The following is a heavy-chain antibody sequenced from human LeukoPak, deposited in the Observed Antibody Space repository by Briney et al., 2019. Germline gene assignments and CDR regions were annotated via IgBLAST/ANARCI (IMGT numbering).Heavy chain of an antibody. CDR1: GFTFSSYS. CDR3: AKDAERSYCSSTSCYRGADY. D-gene: IGHD2-2*02. CDR2: IDTSSSFI. J-gene: IGHJ4*02. V-gene: IGHV3-23*01. Sequence: GGSLRLSCAASGFTFSSYSMSWVRQAPGKGLEWVSSIDTSSSFIYYADSVKGRFTISRDNSKNTLYLQMNSLRAEDTAVYYCAKDAERSYCSSTSCYRGADYWGQGTLVTVSS.